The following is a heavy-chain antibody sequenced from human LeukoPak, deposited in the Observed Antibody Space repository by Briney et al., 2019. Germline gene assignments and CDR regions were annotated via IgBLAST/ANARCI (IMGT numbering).Heavy chain of an antibody. CDR1: GDSVSSTSAT. Sequence: SQTLSLTCAISGDSVSSTSATWNWLRQSPSRGLEWLGRTYYRYKWYNDYSVSVTSRITINSDTSKNQLSLQLNSVTPEDTAVYHCAKAPTGLHYYAMDVWGQGTTVTVS. J-gene: IGHJ6*02. CDR3: AKAPTGLHYYAMDV. CDR2: TYYRYKWYN. V-gene: IGHV6-1*01.